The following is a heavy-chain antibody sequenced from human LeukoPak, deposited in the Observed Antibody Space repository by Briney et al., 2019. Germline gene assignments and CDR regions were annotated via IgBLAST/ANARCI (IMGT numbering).Heavy chain of an antibody. CDR2: FDPEDGET. V-gene: IGHV1-24*01. CDR3: ATQSFDYASGSLYYFDY. Sequence: ASVKVSCQVSGYTLTELSMHWVRQAPGKGLEWMGGFDPEDGETIYAQKFQGRVTMTEDTSTDTAYMELSSLRSEDTAVYYCATQSFDYASGSLYYFDYWGQGTLVTVSS. J-gene: IGHJ4*02. CDR1: GYTLTELS. D-gene: IGHD3-10*01.